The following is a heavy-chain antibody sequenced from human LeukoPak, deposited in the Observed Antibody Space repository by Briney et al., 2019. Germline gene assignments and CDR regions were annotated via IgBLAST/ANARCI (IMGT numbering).Heavy chain of an antibody. CDR1: GFTFSSYA. V-gene: IGHV3-64*01. J-gene: IGHJ6*03. CDR3: ARVKAGYYYYMDV. D-gene: IGHD3-10*01. CDR2: ISSNGGST. Sequence: GGSLRLSCAASGFTFSSYAMHWVRQAPGKGLEYVSAISSNGGSTYYANSVKGRFTISRDNSKNTLYLQMGSLRAEDMAVYYCARVKAGYYYYMDVWGKGTTVTVSS.